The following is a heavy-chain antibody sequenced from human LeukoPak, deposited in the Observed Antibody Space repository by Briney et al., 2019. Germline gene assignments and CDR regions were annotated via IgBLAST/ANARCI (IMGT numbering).Heavy chain of an antibody. CDR3: ARKLFDSSGYYYAN. CDR1: GYTFTGYY. D-gene: IGHD3-22*01. V-gene: IGHV1-2*06. Sequence: ASVKVSCKASGYTFTGYYIHWVRQAPGQGLEWMGRINPNSGGTNYAQKFQGRVTMTRDTSISTAYMELSSLRSEDTAVYYCARKLFDSSGYYYANWGQGTLVTVSS. J-gene: IGHJ4*02. CDR2: INPNSGGT.